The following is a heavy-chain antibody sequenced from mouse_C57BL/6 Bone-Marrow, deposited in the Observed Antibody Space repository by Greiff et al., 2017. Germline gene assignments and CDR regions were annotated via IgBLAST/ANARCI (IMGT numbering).Heavy chain of an antibody. D-gene: IGHD2-1*01. CDR1: GYSITSGYY. CDR2: ISYDGSN. V-gene: IGHV3-6*01. J-gene: IGHJ3*01. Sequence: EVQLVESGPGLVKPSQSLSLTCSVTGYSITSGYYWNWIRQFPGNKLEWMGYISYDGSNNYNPSLKNRISITRDTSKNQFCLKLNSVTTEDTASYYGKPGGFAYWGQGTLVTVSA. CDR3: KPGGFAY.